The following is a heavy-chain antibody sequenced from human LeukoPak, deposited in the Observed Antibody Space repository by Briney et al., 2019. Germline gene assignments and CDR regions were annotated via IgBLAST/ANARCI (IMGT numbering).Heavy chain of an antibody. V-gene: IGHV1-46*01. Sequence: PVASVKVSCKASGYTFTSYYLHWVRQAPGQGLEWMGIINPSGGSTTYAQKFQGRVTMTRDTSTSTVNMELSSLRSEDTAVYYCAKARTGDTDYWGQGTLVTVSS. CDR2: INPSGGST. J-gene: IGHJ4*02. CDR3: AKARTGDTDY. CDR1: GYTFTSYY. D-gene: IGHD7-27*01.